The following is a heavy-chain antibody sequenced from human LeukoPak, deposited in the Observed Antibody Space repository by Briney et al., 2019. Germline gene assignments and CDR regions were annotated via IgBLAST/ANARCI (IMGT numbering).Heavy chain of an antibody. D-gene: IGHD1-26*01. CDR3: ARRSDSGSDDGEDYFDY. Sequence: SETLSLACTVSGGSINSGTFYWGWIRQPPGKGLEWVGSMYYDGSSYYNPSLKSRVTTSVDTSKNQFSLKLTSVTAADTAVYFCARRSDSGSDDGEDYFDYWGQGTLVTVSS. J-gene: IGHJ4*02. CDR2: MYYDGSS. CDR1: GGSINSGTFY. V-gene: IGHV4-39*01.